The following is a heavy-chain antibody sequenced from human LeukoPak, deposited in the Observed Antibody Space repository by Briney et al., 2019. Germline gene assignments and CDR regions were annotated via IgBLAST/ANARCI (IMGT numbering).Heavy chain of an antibody. CDR2: IHSRGATT. CDR1: GFTFSHYA. V-gene: IGHV3-23*01. CDR3: VRTLYDFWSGIYDF. Sequence: GGSLRLSCAASGFTFSHYAMSWVRQAPGKGLEWVSGIHSRGATTYHAESVKGRFTVSRVNSENTLYLQMSSLRPEDTAVYYCVRTLYDFWSGIYDFWGRGTLVTVSS. D-gene: IGHD3-3*01. J-gene: IGHJ4*02.